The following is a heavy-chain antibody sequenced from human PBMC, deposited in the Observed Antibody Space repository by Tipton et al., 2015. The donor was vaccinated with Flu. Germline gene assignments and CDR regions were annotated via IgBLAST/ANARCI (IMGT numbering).Heavy chain of an antibody. CDR3: AIECSGGSCYTELDP. D-gene: IGHD2-15*01. CDR1: GHTFTGYY. J-gene: IGHJ5*02. Sequence: QLVQSGAEVKKPGASVKVSCKASGHTFTGYYMHWVRQAPGQGLEWMGRINPNSGGTNYAQKFQGRVTMTRDTSISTAYMEPSRLRSDDTAVYYCAIECSGGSCYTELDPWGQATLVTVSS. CDR2: INPNSGGT. V-gene: IGHV1-2*06.